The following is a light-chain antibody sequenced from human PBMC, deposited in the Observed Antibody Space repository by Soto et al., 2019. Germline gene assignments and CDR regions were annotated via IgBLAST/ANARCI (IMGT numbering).Light chain of an antibody. CDR1: QSVSSSY. V-gene: IGKV3-20*01. Sequence: ENVLTQSPGTLSLSPGERATLSFRASQSVSSSYLAWYRQKPGQAPRILIYGASSRATGIPDRFSDSGSGTDFTLTISILEPEDVAVYYCQQYGSSPLTFGGGTKV. J-gene: IGKJ4*01. CDR3: QQYGSSPLT. CDR2: GAS.